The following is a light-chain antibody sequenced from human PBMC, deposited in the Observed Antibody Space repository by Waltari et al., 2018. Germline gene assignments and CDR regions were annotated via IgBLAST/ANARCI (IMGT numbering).Light chain of an antibody. V-gene: IGLV2-23*01. Sequence: VPGFHNDPGKAPNPMFYEGTKRPSGVSNRFSGSKSGNTASLTISGLQAEDEADYYCCSYAGSVVFGGGTKLTVL. CDR3: CSYAGSVV. CDR2: EGT. J-gene: IGLJ2*01.